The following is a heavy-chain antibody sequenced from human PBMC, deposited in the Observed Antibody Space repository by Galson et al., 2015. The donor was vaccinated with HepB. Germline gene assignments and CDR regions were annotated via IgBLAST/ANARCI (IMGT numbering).Heavy chain of an antibody. J-gene: IGHJ3*02. CDR1: GFTFDDYA. D-gene: IGHD3-22*01. CDR3: AKGNPYYDSRGTGAFDI. V-gene: IGHV3-9*01. Sequence: SLRLSCAASGFTFDDYAMHWVRQAPGKGLEWVSGINWNSGSIGYADSVKGRFTISRDNAKNSLYLQMNSLRAEDTALYYCAKGNPYYDSRGTGAFDIRGRGTMVTVSS. CDR2: INWNSGSI.